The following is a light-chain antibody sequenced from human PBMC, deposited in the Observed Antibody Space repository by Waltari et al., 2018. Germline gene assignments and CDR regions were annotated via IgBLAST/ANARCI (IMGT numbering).Light chain of an antibody. J-gene: IGLJ2*01. V-gene: IGLV1-47*01. CDR1: RSNIVMTN. CDR3: ASWDDSLSV. Sequence: QSTLTQPPTLSGTPGQSVTISCSGGRSNIVMTNLHWYQKFPGSAPKLLIYKNDQRPSGVPDRFSGSKSGTSASLAITGLRSEDEADYFCASWDDSLSVFGGGTKLTVL. CDR2: KND.